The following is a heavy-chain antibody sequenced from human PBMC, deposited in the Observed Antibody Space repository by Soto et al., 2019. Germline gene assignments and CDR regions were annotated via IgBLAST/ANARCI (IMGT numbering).Heavy chain of an antibody. CDR3: ARVSKPYYDFWSGYYAPTYYYYGMDV. Sequence: ASVKVSCKASGYTFTSYGISWVRQAPGQGLGWMGWISAYNGNTNYAQKLQGRVTMTTDTSTSTAYMELRSLRSDDTAVYYCARVSKPYYDFWSGYYAPTYYYYGMDVWGQGTTVTVSS. D-gene: IGHD3-3*01. CDR2: ISAYNGNT. J-gene: IGHJ6*02. V-gene: IGHV1-18*01. CDR1: GYTFTSYG.